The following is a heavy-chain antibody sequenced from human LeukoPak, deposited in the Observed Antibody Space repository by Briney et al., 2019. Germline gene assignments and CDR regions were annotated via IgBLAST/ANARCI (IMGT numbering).Heavy chain of an antibody. CDR1: GFTFSSYG. J-gene: IGHJ6*02. D-gene: IGHD3-10*01. Sequence: GGSLRLSCAASGFTFSSYGMHWVRQAPGKGLEWVAVIWYDGSNKYYADSVKGRFTVSRDNSKNTLYLQMNSLRAEDTAVYYCARDLSLLDVWGQGTTVTVSS. V-gene: IGHV3-33*01. CDR3: ARDLSLLDV. CDR2: IWYDGSNK.